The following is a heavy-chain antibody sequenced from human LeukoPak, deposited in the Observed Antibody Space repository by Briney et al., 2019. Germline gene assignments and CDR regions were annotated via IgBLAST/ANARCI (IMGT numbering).Heavy chain of an antibody. CDR1: GGSISGYH. CDR3: ARHSGWLRVFDY. D-gene: IGHD6-19*01. V-gene: IGHV4-59*08. CDR2: IYYSGST. J-gene: IGHJ4*02. Sequence: SETLSLTCTVSGGSISGYHWSWIRQPPGKGLEWIGYIYYSGSTNYNPSLKSRVTISVDTSENQFSLKLRSVTAADTAIYCARHSGWLRVFDYWGQGTLATVSS.